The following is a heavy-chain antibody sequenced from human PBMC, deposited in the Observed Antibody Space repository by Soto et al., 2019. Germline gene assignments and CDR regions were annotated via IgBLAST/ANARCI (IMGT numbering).Heavy chain of an antibody. V-gene: IGHV3-15*07. CDR1: GFTFSNAW. CDR2: IKSKTDGGTT. J-gene: IGHJ4*02. D-gene: IGHD3-9*01. CDR3: TTEVRYLDWFYDY. Sequence: GGSLRLSCAASGFTFSNAWMNWVRQAPGKGLEWVGRIKSKTDGGTTDYAAPVKGRFTISRDDSKNTLYLQMNSLKTEDTAVYYCTTEVRYLDWFYDYWGQGTLVTVSS.